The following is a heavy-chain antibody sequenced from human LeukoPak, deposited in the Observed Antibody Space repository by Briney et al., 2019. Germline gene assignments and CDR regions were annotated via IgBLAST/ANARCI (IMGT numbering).Heavy chain of an antibody. CDR3: AGDTASFDY. CDR2: TYYRSKWYN. CDR1: GDSVSSNSAA. Sequence: SQTLSLTCAISGDSVSSNSAAWNWIRQSPSRGLEWLGRTYYRSKWYNDYAVSVKSRITINPDTSRNQFSLKLSSVTAADTAVYYCAGDTASFDYWGQGTLVTVSS. J-gene: IGHJ4*02. D-gene: IGHD5-18*01. V-gene: IGHV6-1*01.